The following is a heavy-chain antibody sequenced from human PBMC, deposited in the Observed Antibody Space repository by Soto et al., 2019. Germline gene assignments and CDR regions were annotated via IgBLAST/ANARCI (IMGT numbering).Heavy chain of an antibody. D-gene: IGHD4-4*01. Sequence: QVQLVQSGADVKQPGSSVRVSCTASGGPFSSYTISWVRQAPGQGLEWMGGIIPSSGTANYAQKFQGRVSITADESTTTASMELSSLRSEDTAVYYCAIGTTVVAFYYYYSMDVWGQGTTVTVSS. J-gene: IGHJ6*02. V-gene: IGHV1-69*01. CDR3: AIGTTVVAFYYYYSMDV. CDR1: GGPFSSYT. CDR2: IIPSSGTA.